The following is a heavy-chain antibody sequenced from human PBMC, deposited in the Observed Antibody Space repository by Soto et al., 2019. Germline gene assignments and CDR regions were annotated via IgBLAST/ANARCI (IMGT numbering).Heavy chain of an antibody. CDR3: TRADSDVVILPDVRPLFDL. CDR1: GYDFFKYN. Sequence: QVQLVQSGAEVKKPGASVKVSCKTSGYDFFKYNMHWVRQAPGQGLEWMGVINPNGGYTRHAQKFKGSVIMTRDTSAKIVYMELSGLTSADTAMYYCTRADSDVVILPDVRPLFDLWGQGALVTVSS. D-gene: IGHD2-21*02. J-gene: IGHJ4*02. CDR2: INPNGGYT. V-gene: IGHV1-46*01.